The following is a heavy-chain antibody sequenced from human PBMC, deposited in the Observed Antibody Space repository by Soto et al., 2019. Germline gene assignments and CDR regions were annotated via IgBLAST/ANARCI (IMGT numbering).Heavy chain of an antibody. CDR1: GFTFDDYA. V-gene: IGHV3-9*01. CDR3: ARACGGNSRFDY. D-gene: IGHD2-21*02. Sequence: VQLVESGGGLVQPGRSLRLSCAASGFTFDDYAMHWVRQAPGKGLEWVSGISWNSGSIGYADSVKGRFTISRDNAKNSLYLQMNSLRAEDTALYYCARACGGNSRFDYWGQGTLVTVSS. CDR2: ISWNSGSI. J-gene: IGHJ4*02.